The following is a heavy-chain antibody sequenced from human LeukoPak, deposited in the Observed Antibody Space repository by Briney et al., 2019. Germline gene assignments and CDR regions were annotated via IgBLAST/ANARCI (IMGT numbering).Heavy chain of an antibody. CDR3: AKDTAFYYDSSGSIDI. CDR2: ITGRGGAT. Sequence: PGGSLRLSCAAFGFTFSNFAMSWVRQAPGKGLEWVSVITGRGGATHNADSVKGRFTISRDNSKNTLYLQMNSLRAEDTAVYYCAKDTAFYYDSSGSIDIWGQGTMVTVSS. CDR1: GFTFSNFA. J-gene: IGHJ3*02. V-gene: IGHV3-23*01. D-gene: IGHD3-22*01.